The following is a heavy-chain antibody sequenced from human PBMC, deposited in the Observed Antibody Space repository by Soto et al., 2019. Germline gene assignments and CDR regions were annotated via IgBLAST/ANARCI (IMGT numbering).Heavy chain of an antibody. Sequence: SETLSLTCTVSGGSINSDEYYWTWIRQPPGKGLEWIAYIYYSGITSYNPSLESRVTISRDTSKSQISLKLSSVTATDTAVYYCARLNVVVTAFDYWGQGTLVTVSS. CDR2: IYYSGIT. CDR1: GGSINSDEYY. D-gene: IGHD2-21*02. CDR3: ARLNVVVTAFDY. V-gene: IGHV4-30-4*01. J-gene: IGHJ4*02.